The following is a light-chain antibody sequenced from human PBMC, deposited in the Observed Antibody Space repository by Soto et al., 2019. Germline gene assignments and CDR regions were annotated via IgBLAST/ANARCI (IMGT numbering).Light chain of an antibody. V-gene: IGLV7-43*01. Sequence: QAVVTLEPSLTVSPGGTVTLTCASSTGAVTSDNYPNWFQLKPGQAPKSVIYSTSNKHSWTPARFSGSLLGGKAALTLSGLQPEDEAEYYCLLYYCGVYVFGSGTKLTVL. CDR3: LLYYCGVYV. CDR1: TGAVTSDNY. J-gene: IGLJ1*01. CDR2: STS.